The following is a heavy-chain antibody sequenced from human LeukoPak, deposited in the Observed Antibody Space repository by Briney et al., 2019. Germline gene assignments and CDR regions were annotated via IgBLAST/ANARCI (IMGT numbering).Heavy chain of an antibody. CDR1: GDSVSSNSAA. CDR2: TYYRSKWYN. V-gene: IGHV6-1*01. D-gene: IGHD3-22*01. Sequence: SQTLSLTCAISGDSVSSNSAAWNWIRQSPSRGLEWLRRTYYRSKWYNDYAVSVKSRITINPDTSKNQFSLQLNSVTPEDTAVYYCARDRENYDSSGYTPYYFDYWGQGTLVTVSS. CDR3: ARDRENYDSSGYTPYYFDY. J-gene: IGHJ4*02.